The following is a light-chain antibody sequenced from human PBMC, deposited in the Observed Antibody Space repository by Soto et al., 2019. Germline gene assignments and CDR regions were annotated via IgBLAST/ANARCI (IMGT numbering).Light chain of an antibody. CDR2: GAS. CDR1: QSVSSSY. J-gene: IGKJ4*01. CDR3: QQYDSYPLT. Sequence: EIVLTQSPGTLSLSPGERATLSCRASQSVSSSYLAWYQQKPGQAPRLLIYGASSRATGIPDRFSGSGSGTDFTLTISSLQPEDFATYYRQQYDSYPLTFGGGTKVDIK. V-gene: IGKV3-20*01.